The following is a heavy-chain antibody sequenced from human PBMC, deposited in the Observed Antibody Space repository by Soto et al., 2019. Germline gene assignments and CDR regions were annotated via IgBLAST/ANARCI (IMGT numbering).Heavy chain of an antibody. CDR3: ARWGTPIDY. D-gene: IGHD3-16*01. CDR1: GYTFTNFG. V-gene: IGHV1-18*01. J-gene: IGHJ4*02. CDR2: ISAYNGST. Sequence: QVQLVQSGAEVKKPGASVKVSCKASGYTFTNFGISWVRQAPGQGLEWMGWISAYNGSTNYAQKFQGRVTMTTDTSTSTAYMEVRCLRFDDSAVYYCARWGTPIDYWGQGTLVTVSS.